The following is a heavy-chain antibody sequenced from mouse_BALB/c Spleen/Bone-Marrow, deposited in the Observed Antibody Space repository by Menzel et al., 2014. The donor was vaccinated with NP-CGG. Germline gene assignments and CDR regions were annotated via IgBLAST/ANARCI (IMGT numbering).Heavy chain of an antibody. CDR2: LLSGGSYA. J-gene: IGHJ3*01. D-gene: IGHD1-1*02. CDR1: GFTFSIYG. CDR3: PRHVGGELWSLTY. Sequence: VQLKESGGDLVQPGGSLNLSCAASGFTFSIYGISVVRQFPDKWLVCFATLLSGGSYAYHPDCVKGRFTISRDNAKNTLYLQKSSLKSEDTAMNCCPRHVGGELWSLTYWGQGTLVTVDA. V-gene: IGHV5-6*01.